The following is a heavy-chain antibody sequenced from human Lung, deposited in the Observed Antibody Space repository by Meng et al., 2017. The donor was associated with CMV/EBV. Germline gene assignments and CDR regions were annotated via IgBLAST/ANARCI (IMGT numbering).Heavy chain of an antibody. J-gene: IGHJ4*02. V-gene: IGHV4-4*02. CDR1: GVSISSNIR. CDR2: IDDSGST. Sequence: QVPLQDAGPGLWKPSGTLSLTCGVSGVSISSNIRWTWVRQPPGKGLEWIGDIDDSGSTNYNPSLNSRISISLDKSKNHFSLKVNSVTAADTAVYYCARGKQDAWELLAYWGQGALVTVSS. D-gene: IGHD1-26*01. CDR3: ARGKQDAWELLAY.